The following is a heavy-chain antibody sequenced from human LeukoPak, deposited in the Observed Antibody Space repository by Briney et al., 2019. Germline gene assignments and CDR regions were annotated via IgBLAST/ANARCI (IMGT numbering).Heavy chain of an antibody. CDR2: ISSSGSTI. CDR1: GFTFSSYE. CDR3: AKEIASSGWLRGLSYYFDY. Sequence: PGGSLRLSCAASGFTFSSYEMNWVRQAPGKGLEWVSYISSSGSTIYYADSVKGRFTISRDNAKNSLYLQMNSLRAEDTALYYCAKEIASSGWLRGLSYYFDYWGQGTLVTVSS. V-gene: IGHV3-48*03. J-gene: IGHJ4*02. D-gene: IGHD6-19*01.